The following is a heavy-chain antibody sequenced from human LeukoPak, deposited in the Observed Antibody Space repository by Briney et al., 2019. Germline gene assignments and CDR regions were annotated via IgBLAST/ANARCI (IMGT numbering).Heavy chain of an antibody. Sequence: PGGSLRLSCAASGFTFSSYAMSWVRQAPGKGLEWFSAISGSGGSTYYADSVKGRFTISRDNSKNTLYLQMNSLRAEDTAVYYCAKDGVDIVVVPAAINYYYYMDVWGKGTTVTVSS. V-gene: IGHV3-23*01. CDR2: ISGSGGST. D-gene: IGHD2-2*02. CDR3: AKDGVDIVVVPAAINYYYYMDV. J-gene: IGHJ6*03. CDR1: GFTFSSYA.